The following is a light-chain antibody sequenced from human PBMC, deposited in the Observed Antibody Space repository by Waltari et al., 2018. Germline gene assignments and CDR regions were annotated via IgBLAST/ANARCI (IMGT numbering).Light chain of an antibody. CDR1: QSVSSN. V-gene: IGKV3-15*01. CDR2: GAS. J-gene: IGKJ4*01. Sequence: EIVMTQSPATLSVSPGARATLSCRASQSVSSNLAWYQQKPGQAPRLLIYGASTRATCIPARFSGSGSGTEFTLTISSLQSEDFAVYYCQQYNNWPLTFGGGTKVEIK. CDR3: QQYNNWPLT.